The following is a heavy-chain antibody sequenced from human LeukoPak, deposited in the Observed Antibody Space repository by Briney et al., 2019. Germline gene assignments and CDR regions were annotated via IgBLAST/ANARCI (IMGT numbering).Heavy chain of an antibody. D-gene: IGHD6-25*01. CDR2: IYYSGST. Sequence: SETLSLTCTVSGGSISSSSYYWGWIRQPPGKGLEWIGSIYYSGSTYYNPSLTSRVTISVDTSKNQFSLTLSSVTAADTAVYYCARLRRQADYFDYWGQGTLVTLSS. V-gene: IGHV4-39*01. CDR3: ARLRRQADYFDY. CDR1: GGSISSSSYY. J-gene: IGHJ4*02.